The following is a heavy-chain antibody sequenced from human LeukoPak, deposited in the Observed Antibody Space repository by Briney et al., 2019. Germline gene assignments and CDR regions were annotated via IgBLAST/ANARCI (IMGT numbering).Heavy chain of an antibody. CDR2: MKQDGTEI. CDR1: GFTFNNYL. CDR3: ARSRDGADY. D-gene: IGHD3-10*01. V-gene: IGHV3-7*01. J-gene: IGHJ4*02. Sequence: RGSLRLSCAASGFTFNNYLMTWFREAPGKGGEWVANMKQDGTEIFYVDSVRGRFIISRDNAENSLYLQMNSPRVEDTALCYCARSRDGADYWGQGTLVSVS.